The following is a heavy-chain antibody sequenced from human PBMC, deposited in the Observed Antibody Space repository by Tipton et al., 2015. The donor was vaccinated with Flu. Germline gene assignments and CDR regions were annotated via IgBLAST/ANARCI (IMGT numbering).Heavy chain of an antibody. CDR1: GASIGGHYC. CDR2: ACLGGSP. J-gene: IGHJ5*01. D-gene: IGHD4-11*01. Sequence: TLSLTCFVSGASIGGHYCLGWVRQPPAQGLQWFGNACLGGSPYYNSSLKSRVTIPLARSKTQFSLRLTSVNAADTTVYFCARRDYSNYVSEPKNWFDSWGRGTLVTVSS. CDR3: ARRDYSNYVSEPKNWFDS. V-gene: IGHV4/OR15-8*01.